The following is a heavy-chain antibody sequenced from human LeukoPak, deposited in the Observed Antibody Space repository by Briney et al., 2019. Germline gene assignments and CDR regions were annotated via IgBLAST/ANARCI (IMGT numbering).Heavy chain of an antibody. Sequence: PSQTLSLTCAVSGGSISSGGYSWSWIRQPPGKGLEWIGYIYHSGSTYYNPSLKSRVTISVDRSKNQFFLKLSSVTAADTAVYYCAREVTSPELQWPQFFDYWGQGTLVTVSS. CDR1: GGSISSGGYS. V-gene: IGHV4-30-2*01. J-gene: IGHJ4*02. CDR3: AREVTSPELQWPQFFDY. D-gene: IGHD4-11*01. CDR2: IYHSGST.